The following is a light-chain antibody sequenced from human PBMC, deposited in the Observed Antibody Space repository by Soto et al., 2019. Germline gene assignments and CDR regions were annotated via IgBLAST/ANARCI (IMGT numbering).Light chain of an antibody. Sequence: QSALTQPRSVSGSPGQSVAISCTGTSSDVGAYNYVSWYQRHPGKAPKVIIYDVIKRPSGVPDRFSGSKSGNTASLTISGLQAEDEADYYCCSYAGGPYVFGTGTKVTVL. CDR1: SSDVGAYNY. CDR3: CSYAGGPYV. V-gene: IGLV2-11*01. J-gene: IGLJ1*01. CDR2: DVI.